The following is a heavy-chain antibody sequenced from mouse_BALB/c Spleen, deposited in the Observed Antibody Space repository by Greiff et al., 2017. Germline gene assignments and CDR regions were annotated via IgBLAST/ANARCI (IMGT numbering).Heavy chain of an antibody. V-gene: IGHV5-6-3*01. CDR1: GFTFSSYG. J-gene: IGHJ4*01. Sequence: EVQVVESGGGLVQPGGSLKLSCAASGFTFSSYGMSWVRQTPDKRLELVATINSNGGSTYYPDSVKGRFTISRDNAKNTLYLQMSSLKSEDTAMYYCARDAGPYAMDYWGQGTSVTVSS. CDR2: INSNGGST. CDR3: ARDAGPYAMDY.